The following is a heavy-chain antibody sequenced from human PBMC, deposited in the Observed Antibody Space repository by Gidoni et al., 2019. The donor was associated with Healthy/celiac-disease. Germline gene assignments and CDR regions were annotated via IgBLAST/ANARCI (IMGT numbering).Heavy chain of an antibody. J-gene: IGHJ4*02. CDR3: ARKYCSGGSCYIDY. D-gene: IGHD2-15*01. CDR2: IYPGDSDT. Sequence: EVQLVQSGAEVNKPGESLKISCKVSGYSFTSHWIGWVRQMPGKGLEWMGIIYPGDSDTRYSPSFQGQVTISADKPISTAYLQWSSLKASDTAMDYCARKYCSGGSCYIDYWGQGTLVTVSS. CDR1: GYSFTSHW. V-gene: IGHV5-51*01.